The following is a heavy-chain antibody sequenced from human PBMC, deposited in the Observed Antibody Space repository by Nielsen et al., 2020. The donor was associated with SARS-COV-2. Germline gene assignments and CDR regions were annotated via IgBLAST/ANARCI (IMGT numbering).Heavy chain of an antibody. CDR2: IWYDGSNK. CDR3: ARTPYCSSTSCYLWADYYYYYYMDV. Sequence: VRQAPGKGLEWVAVIWYDGSNKYYADSVKGRFTISRDNSKNTLYLQMNSLRAEDTAVYYCARTPYCSSTSCYLWADYYYYYYMDVWGKGTTVTVSS. V-gene: IGHV3-33*01. D-gene: IGHD2-2*01. J-gene: IGHJ6*03.